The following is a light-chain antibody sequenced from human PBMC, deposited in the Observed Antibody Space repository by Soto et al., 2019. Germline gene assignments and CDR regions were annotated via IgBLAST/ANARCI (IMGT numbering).Light chain of an antibody. CDR2: DAS. Sequence: AVQLTQSPSSLSASVGDRLTITCRASQGISSSLAWYQQKPGKAPKLLIYDASTLESGVPSRFSGSGSGTDFTLTISGLQPEDFATYYCQQFYRYPPLTFGGGTEVEIK. CDR1: QGISSS. CDR3: QQFYRYPPLT. J-gene: IGKJ4*01. V-gene: IGKV1-13*02.